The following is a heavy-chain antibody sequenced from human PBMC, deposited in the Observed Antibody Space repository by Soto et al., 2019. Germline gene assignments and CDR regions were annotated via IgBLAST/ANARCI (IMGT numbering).Heavy chain of an antibody. CDR1: GFTFSSYW. CDR3: ARNVPRGLYSGYDFDY. V-gene: IGHV3-74*01. J-gene: IGHJ4*02. D-gene: IGHD5-12*01. CDR2: INSDGSST. Sequence: GGSLRLSCAASGFTFSSYWMHWVRQAPGKGLVWVSRINSDGSSTSYADSVKGRFTISRDNAKNTLYLQMNSLRAEDTAVYYCARNVPRGLYSGYDFDYWGQGTLVTVSS.